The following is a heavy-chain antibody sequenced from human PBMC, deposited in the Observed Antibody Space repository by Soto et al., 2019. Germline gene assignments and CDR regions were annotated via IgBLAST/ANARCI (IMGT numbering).Heavy chain of an antibody. CDR2: ISGSGGST. J-gene: IGHJ4*02. CDR1: GFTFSSYA. D-gene: IGHD3-22*01. V-gene: IGHV3-23*01. CDR3: AKFGITMIVVVMDYGYYFDY. Sequence: EVQLLESGGGLVQPGGSLRLSCAASGFTFSSYAMSWVRQAPGKGLEWVSAISGSGGSTYYADSVKGRFTISRDNSKNTLYLQMNGLRAEDTAVYYCAKFGITMIVVVMDYGYYFDYWGQGTLVTVSS.